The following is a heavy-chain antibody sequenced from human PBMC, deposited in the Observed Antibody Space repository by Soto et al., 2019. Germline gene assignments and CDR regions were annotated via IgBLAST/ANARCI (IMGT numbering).Heavy chain of an antibody. CDR3: ARHPYYDSSGYYYFDY. Sequence: SETLSLTGTVSGGSISSYYWSWIRQPAGKGLEWIGRIYTSGSTNYNPSLKSRVTMSVDTSKNQFSLKLSAVTAADTAGYYCARHPYYDSSGYYYFDYWGQGTLVTVSS. D-gene: IGHD3-22*01. CDR1: GGSISSYY. J-gene: IGHJ4*02. CDR2: IYTSGST. V-gene: IGHV4-4*07.